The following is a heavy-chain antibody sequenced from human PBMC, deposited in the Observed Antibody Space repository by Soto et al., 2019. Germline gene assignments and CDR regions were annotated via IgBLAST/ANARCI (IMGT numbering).Heavy chain of an antibody. CDR1: GGSIGTYY. CDR3: ARGRAYSHYFDH. J-gene: IGHJ4*02. V-gene: IGHV4-59*01. CDR2: VGYTGKT. Sequence: QVQLQESGPGLVKPSETLSLTCTVSGGSIGTYYWSWIRQSPGAGLQWVGYVGYTGKTSFHPSLKSRLTMSLDTSKNKISPHLTSVTPGDTAVYYCARGRAYSHYFDHWGQGVHVTVSS. D-gene: IGHD4-4*01.